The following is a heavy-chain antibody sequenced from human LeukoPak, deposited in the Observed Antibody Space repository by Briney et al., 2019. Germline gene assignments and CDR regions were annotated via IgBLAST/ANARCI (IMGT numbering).Heavy chain of an antibody. V-gene: IGHV3-74*01. CDR2: INSDGRRT. CDR3: ARGGRAFDI. CDR1: GFTFSSYW. J-gene: IGHJ3*02. D-gene: IGHD3-16*01. Sequence: GGSLRLSCAASGFTFSSYWMHWVRQVPGWGLLWVSHINSDGRRTNSADSVKGRFTISRDNAKNTLYLQMNSLRADDTAVYYCARGGRAFDIWGHGTMVTVSS.